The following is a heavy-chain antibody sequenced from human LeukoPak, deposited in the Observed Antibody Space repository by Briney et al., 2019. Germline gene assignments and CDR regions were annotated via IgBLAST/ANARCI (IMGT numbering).Heavy chain of an antibody. CDR1: GFTFSIYA. Sequence: GGSLRLSCAASGFTFSIYAMHWVRRAPGKGLEWVAFISSDGRNQYYADSVKGRFTISRDNSKNALYLQMYGLRDEDTAVYYCDPHDSASQFWGQGTLVTVSS. D-gene: IGHD3-22*01. V-gene: IGHV3-30*04. J-gene: IGHJ4*02. CDR2: ISSDGRNQ. CDR3: DPHDSASQF.